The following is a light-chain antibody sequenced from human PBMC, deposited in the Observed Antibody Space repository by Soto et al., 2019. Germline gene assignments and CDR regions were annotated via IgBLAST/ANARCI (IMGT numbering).Light chain of an antibody. J-gene: IGLJ1*01. CDR3: QSYDSSLSGDV. V-gene: IGLV1-40*01. CDR1: SSHIGAGYD. CDR2: GNS. Sequence: SVLTQPPSVSGAPGQRVTLSCTGSSSHIGAGYDVHWYQQLPGTAPKLLIYGNSKRPSGVPDRFSGSKSGTSASLAITGLQAEDEADYDCQSYDSSLSGDVFGTGTKVTVL.